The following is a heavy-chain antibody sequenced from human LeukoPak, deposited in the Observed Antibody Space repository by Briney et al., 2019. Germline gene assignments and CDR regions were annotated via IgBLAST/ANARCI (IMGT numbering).Heavy chain of an antibody. V-gene: IGHV3-66*01. D-gene: IGHD1-14*01. CDR3: ARDPLIDRGAFDI. CDR2: IYSGGST. Sequence: GGSLRLSCAASGFTVSSNYMSWVRQAPGKGLEWVSVIYSGGSTYYAVSVKGRFTISRDNSKNTLYLQMNSLRAEDTAVYYCARDPLIDRGAFDIWGQGTMVTVSS. J-gene: IGHJ3*02. CDR1: GFTVSSNY.